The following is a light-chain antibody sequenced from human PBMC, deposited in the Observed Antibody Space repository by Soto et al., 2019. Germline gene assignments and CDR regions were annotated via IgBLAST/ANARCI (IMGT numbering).Light chain of an antibody. CDR3: QQYGGTWT. Sequence: EIVLTQSPATLSLSPGERATLFCRASKSISSSYVAWYQQKPGQAPRLLIYGTSNRGTGIPDRFSGSGSGTDFTLTISRLEPEDFAVYYCQQYGGTWTFGQGTKVDIK. CDR1: KSISSSY. J-gene: IGKJ1*01. CDR2: GTS. V-gene: IGKV3-20*01.